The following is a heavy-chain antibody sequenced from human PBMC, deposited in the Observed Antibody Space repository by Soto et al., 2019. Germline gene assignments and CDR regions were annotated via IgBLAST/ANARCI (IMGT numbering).Heavy chain of an antibody. J-gene: IGHJ5*02. Sequence: QLQLQESGPGLVKPSETLSLTCTVSGGSISSSSYYWGWIRQPPGKGLEWIGSIYYSGSTYYNPSLKSRVTISVVTSKNQFTLKLSSVTAADTAVYYCARHQSHSSSYVDPWGQGTLVTVSS. D-gene: IGHD6-13*01. CDR3: ARHQSHSSSYVDP. V-gene: IGHV4-39*01. CDR2: IYYSGST. CDR1: GGSISSSSYY.